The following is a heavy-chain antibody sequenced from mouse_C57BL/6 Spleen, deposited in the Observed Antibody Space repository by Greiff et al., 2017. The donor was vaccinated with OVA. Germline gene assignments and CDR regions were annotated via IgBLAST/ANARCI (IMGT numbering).Heavy chain of an antibody. CDR1: GYTFTDYY. J-gene: IGHJ4*01. CDR3: ARAGGLYAMDY. V-gene: IGHV1-77*01. Sequence: VQLQESGAELVKPGASVTITCKASGYTFTDYYINWVKQRPGQGLEWIGKIGPGSGSTYYNEKFKGKAILTADTSSSTAYMQLSSLTSEDSAVYFCARAGGLYAMDYWGQGTSVTVSS. CDR2: IGPGSGST.